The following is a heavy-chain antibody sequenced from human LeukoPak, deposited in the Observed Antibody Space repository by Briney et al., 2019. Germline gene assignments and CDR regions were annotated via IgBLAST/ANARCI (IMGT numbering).Heavy chain of an antibody. CDR3: ARATDGDYVPY. J-gene: IGHJ4*02. D-gene: IGHD4-17*01. V-gene: IGHV3-21*01. CDR1: GFTFSSYS. CDR2: ISSRSSYI. Sequence: GGSLRLSCAASGFTFSSYSMNWVRQAPGKGLEWVSSISSRSSYINYADSVKGRFTISRDNAKNSLYLQMNSLRAEDTAVYYCARATDGDYVPYWGQGTLVTVSS.